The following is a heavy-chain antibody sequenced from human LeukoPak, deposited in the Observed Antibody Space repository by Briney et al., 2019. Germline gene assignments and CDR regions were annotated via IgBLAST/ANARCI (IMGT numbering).Heavy chain of an antibody. J-gene: IGHJ6*02. CDR2: ISASGGST. V-gene: IGHV3-23*01. D-gene: IGHD1-20*01. Sequence: GGSLRLSCAASGFTFSSSAMSWVRQVPGKGLEWVSGISASGGSTSYADSVRGRFTISRDNSKNTMYVQMNSLRAEDTAVYYCAKRGSITEANYYYAMDVWGQGTTVIVSS. CDR3: AKRGSITEANYYYAMDV. CDR1: GFTFSSSA.